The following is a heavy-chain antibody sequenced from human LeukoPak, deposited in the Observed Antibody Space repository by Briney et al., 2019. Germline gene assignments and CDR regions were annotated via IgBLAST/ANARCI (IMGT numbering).Heavy chain of an antibody. D-gene: IGHD3-10*01. CDR2: ISAYNGNT. CDR1: GYTFTSYG. Sequence: ASVKVSCKASGYTFTSYGISWVRQAPGQGLEWMGWISAYNGNTNYAQKLQGRVTMTTDTSTSTAYMELRSLRSDDTAAYYCARDNYGSGSPRMDVWGKGTTVTVSS. J-gene: IGHJ6*04. V-gene: IGHV1-18*04. CDR3: ARDNYGSGSPRMDV.